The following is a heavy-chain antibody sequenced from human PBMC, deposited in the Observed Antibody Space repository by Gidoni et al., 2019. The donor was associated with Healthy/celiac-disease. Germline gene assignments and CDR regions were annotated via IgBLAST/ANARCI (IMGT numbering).Heavy chain of an antibody. CDR2: INHSGST. V-gene: IGHV4-34*01. CDR3: ARGVHGTEYSSSSSWFDP. D-gene: IGHD6-6*01. Sequence: QVQLQQWGAGLLKPSETLSLTCAVYAGSFSGSYWSWIRQPPGKGLEWIGEINHSGSTNYNPSLKSRVTISVDTSKNQFSLKLSSVTAADTAVYYCARGVHGTEYSSSSSWFDPWGQGTLVTVSS. CDR1: AGSFSGSY. J-gene: IGHJ5*02.